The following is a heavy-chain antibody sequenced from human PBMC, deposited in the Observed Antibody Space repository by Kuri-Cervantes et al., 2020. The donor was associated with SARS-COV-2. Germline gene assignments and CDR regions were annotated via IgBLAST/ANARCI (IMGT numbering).Heavy chain of an antibody. CDR3: ARDPREYCSSTSCSWFDP. D-gene: IGHD2-2*01. V-gene: IGHV3-64*01. J-gene: IGHJ5*02. CDR1: GFTFSSYA. CDR2: ISSNGGST. Sequence: GGSLRLSCAASGFTFSSYAMHWVRQAPGKGLEYVSAISSNGGSTYYANSVKGRFTISRDNSKNTLYLQMGSLRAEDMAVYYCARDPREYCSSTSCSWFDPWGQGTLVTVSS.